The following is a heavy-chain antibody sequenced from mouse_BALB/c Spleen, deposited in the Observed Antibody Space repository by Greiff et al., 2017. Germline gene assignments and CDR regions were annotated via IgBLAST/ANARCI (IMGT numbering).Heavy chain of an antibody. CDR3: ARDLELGLDY. J-gene: IGHJ2*01. V-gene: IGHV3-6*02. CDR1: GYSITSGYY. D-gene: IGHD4-1*01. Sequence: EVKVEESGPGLVKPSQSLSLTCSVTGYSITSGYYWNWIRQFPGNKLEWMGYISYDGSNNYNPSLKNRISITRDTSKNQFFLKLNSVTTEDTATYYCARDLELGLDYWGQGTTLTGSS. CDR2: ISYDGSN.